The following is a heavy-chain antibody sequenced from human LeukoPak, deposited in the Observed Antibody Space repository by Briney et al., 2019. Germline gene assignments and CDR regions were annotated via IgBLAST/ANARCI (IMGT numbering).Heavy chain of an antibody. CDR2: IYYSGST. CDR3: TSGGMVSGDY. Sequence: SETLSLTCTFSGGSINSYYWSWIRQPPGKGLEWIGYIYYSGSTNYNPSLKSRVTISRDTSKNQFSLKLRSVTAADTAVYYCTSGGMVSGDYWGHGTLVTVSS. J-gene: IGHJ4*01. CDR1: GGSINSYY. V-gene: IGHV4-59*01. D-gene: IGHD2-8*01.